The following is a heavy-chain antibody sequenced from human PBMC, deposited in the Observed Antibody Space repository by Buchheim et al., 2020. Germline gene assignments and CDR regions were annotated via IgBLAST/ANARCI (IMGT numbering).Heavy chain of an antibody. CDR1: GFTFSSYG. V-gene: IGHV3-30*03. CDR2: ISYDGSNK. Sequence: QVQLVESGGGVVQPGRSLRLSCAASGFTFSSYGMHWVRQAPGKGLEWVAVISYDGSNKYYADSVKGRFTISRDNSKNTLYLQMNSLRAEDTAVYYCATYSRGYKYDYWGQGTL. J-gene: IGHJ4*02. D-gene: IGHD6-25*01. CDR3: ATYSRGYKYDY.